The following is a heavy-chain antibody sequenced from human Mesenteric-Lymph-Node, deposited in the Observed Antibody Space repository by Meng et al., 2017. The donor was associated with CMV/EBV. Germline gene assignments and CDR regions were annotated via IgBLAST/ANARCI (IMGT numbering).Heavy chain of an antibody. V-gene: IGHV4-39*01. CDR1: GYSISSINYY. CDR2: IFYSGNT. CDR3: ARLDFWSGYPFDS. D-gene: IGHD3-3*01. Sequence: TVSGYSISSINYYWGWIRQPPGKGLEWIGNIFYSGNTYYNPSLKSRVTISVDTSKNQFSLRLSSVTATDTVLYYCARLDFWSGYPFDSWGQGTLVTVSS. J-gene: IGHJ4*02.